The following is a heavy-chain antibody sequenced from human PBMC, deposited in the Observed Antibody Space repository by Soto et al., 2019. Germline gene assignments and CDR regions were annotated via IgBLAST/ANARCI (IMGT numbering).Heavy chain of an antibody. J-gene: IGHJ3*02. CDR2: FIPIFGTT. Sequence: QVQLVQSETEVRKPGSSVKVSCRASGGAFGSNAISWVRQAPGQGLEWMGNFIPIFGTTKNAQKFQGRVTITADESTDTAYMELSSLRSEDTAIYYCAREGYTFGPGAVRGAFDIWGQGTMVTVSS. D-gene: IGHD3-16*01. CDR1: GGAFGSNA. CDR3: AREGYTFGPGAVRGAFDI. V-gene: IGHV1-69*15.